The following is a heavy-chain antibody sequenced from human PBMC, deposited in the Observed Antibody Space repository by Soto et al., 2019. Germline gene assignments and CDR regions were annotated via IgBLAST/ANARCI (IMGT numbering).Heavy chain of an antibody. J-gene: IGHJ6*02. Sequence: PSETLSLTCAVPGGSISSSNWWSWVRQPPGKGLEWIGEIYHSGSANYNPSLKSRVTISVDKSKNQFSLKLSSVTAADTAVYYCARERIDGDDYYYGMDVWGQGTTVTVSS. CDR1: GGSISSSNW. D-gene: IGHD3-10*01. CDR2: IYHSGSA. CDR3: ARERIDGDDYYYGMDV. V-gene: IGHV4-4*02.